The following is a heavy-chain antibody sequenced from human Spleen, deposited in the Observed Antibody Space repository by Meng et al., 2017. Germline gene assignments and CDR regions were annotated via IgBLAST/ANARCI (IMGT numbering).Heavy chain of an antibody. CDR1: GFTFSSYW. CDR2: INQDGSGK. D-gene: IGHD2-2*01. V-gene: IGHV3-7*01. CDR3: ARYCSTTTCSEVHGMDV. J-gene: IGHJ6*02. Sequence: GESLKISCAASGFTFSSYWMTWVRQAPGKGLEWVANINQDGSGKGYVDSVKGRVTISRDNAKNSLDLQMNRLKGEDTGVYYCARYCSTTTCSEVHGMDVWGQGTAVTVSS.